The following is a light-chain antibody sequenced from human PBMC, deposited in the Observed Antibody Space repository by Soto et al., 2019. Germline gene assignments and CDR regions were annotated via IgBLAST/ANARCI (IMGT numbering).Light chain of an antibody. J-gene: IGKJ4*01. CDR2: DAA. V-gene: IGKV1-27*01. Sequence: DVQMTQSAPSLSGSVGHRVTITCRASQGIRYYLAWYQQKPGKCPKLLIYDAAILQSGVPSRFSGSGSGTDFTLTISSLQPDDFGTYYCQQYYTNPYTFGGGTKVDIK. CDR3: QQYYTNPYT. CDR1: QGIRYY.